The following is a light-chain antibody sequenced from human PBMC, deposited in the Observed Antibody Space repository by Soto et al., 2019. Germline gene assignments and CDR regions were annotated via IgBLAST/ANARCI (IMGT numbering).Light chain of an antibody. V-gene: IGLV1-47*02. Sequence: QPVLTQPPSASGTPGQRVTISCSGSSSNIGSNYVYWYQQLPGTAPKLLIYSNNQRPSGVPDRFSRSKSGTSASLAISGLRSEDEADYYCAAWDDSLSGYVFGPGTPVTVL. J-gene: IGLJ1*01. CDR3: AAWDDSLSGYV. CDR1: SSNIGSNY. CDR2: SNN.